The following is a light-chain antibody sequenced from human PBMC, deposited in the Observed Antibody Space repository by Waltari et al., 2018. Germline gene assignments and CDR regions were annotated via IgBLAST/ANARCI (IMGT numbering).Light chain of an antibody. CDR1: QRVSRP. J-gene: IGKJ1*01. CDR3: QKYGTLPAT. Sequence: EIVLTQSPGTLSLSPGERATLSCRSSQRVSRPLAWYQQNPGQAPRLLIYDASSRATGIPDRFSGSGSGTDFSLTISRLEPEDFAVYYCQKYGTLPATFGQGTKVEIK. CDR2: DAS. V-gene: IGKV3-20*01.